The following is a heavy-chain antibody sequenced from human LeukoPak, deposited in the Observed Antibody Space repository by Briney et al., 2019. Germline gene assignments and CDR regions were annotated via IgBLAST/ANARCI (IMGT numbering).Heavy chain of an antibody. D-gene: IGHD1-7*01. CDR3: ARATGTTEIDY. J-gene: IGHJ4*02. CDR2: IYTSGST. CDR1: GGSISSGSYY. V-gene: IGHV4-61*02. Sequence: PSETLSLTCTVSGGSISSGSYYWSWIRQPAGKGLEWIGRIYTSGSTNYNPSLKSRVTISVDTSKNQFSLKLSSVTAADTAVYYCARATGTTEIDYWGQGTLVTVSS.